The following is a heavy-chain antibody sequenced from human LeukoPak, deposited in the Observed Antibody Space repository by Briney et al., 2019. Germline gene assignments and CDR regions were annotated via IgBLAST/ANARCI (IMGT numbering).Heavy chain of an antibody. CDR3: ARFLPDLYVMDV. J-gene: IGHJ6*02. CDR2: IYYSGNS. V-gene: IGHV4-59*01. CDR1: GGSISSYY. Sequence: SETLSLTCTVSGGSISSYYWNWIRQPPGKGLEWIGYIYYSGNSNYNPSLKSRVTISVDTSKNQFSLKESSVTAADTAVYYCARFLPDLYVMDVWGQGTTVTVSS. D-gene: IGHD1-14*01.